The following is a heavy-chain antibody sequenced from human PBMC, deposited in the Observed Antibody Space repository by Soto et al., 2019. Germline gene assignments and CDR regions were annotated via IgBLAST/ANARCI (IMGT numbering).Heavy chain of an antibody. D-gene: IGHD3-10*01. CDR2: IYWDNDK. V-gene: IGHV2-5*02. J-gene: IGHJ4*02. CDR3: AHNNYYGSGSVY. Sequence: QITLKESGPTLVKPTQTLTLTCAFSGFSLNTRGVGVGWIRQPPGKALEWLALIYWDNDKRYSPSLKSRLTITQDTHKNHVVLMMTDMDPVDTATYYCAHNNYYGSGSVYWGQGTLVTVSS. CDR1: GFSLNTRGVG.